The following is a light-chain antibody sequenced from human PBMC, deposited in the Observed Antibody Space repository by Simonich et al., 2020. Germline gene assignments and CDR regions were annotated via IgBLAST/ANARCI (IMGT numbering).Light chain of an antibody. CDR3: QQSYSTPWT. CDR1: QSISSY. V-gene: IGKV1-39*01. J-gene: IGKJ1*01. Sequence: EIQMTQSPFFLSSSVGNRVTITCPASQSISSYLNWDQQKPGKAPKLLIYAASSLQSGVPSRFSGSGSGTDFTLTISSLQPEDFATYYCQQSYSTPWTFGQGTKVEIK. CDR2: AAS.